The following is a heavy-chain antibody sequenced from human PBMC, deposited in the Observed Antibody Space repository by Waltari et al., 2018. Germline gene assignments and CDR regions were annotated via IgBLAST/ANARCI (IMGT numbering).Heavy chain of an antibody. V-gene: IGHV3-74*01. CDR2: INKDGSST. D-gene: IGHD2-15*01. Sequence: EVQLVESGGGLVQPGGSLRLSCAVPGFPFSNFWMHWVRQAPGEGLVWVSRINKDGSSTTYTDSVKGRFTISRDNAKNTLYLQMNSLRAEDTAVYYCARTLRSFDLWGRGTLVTVSS. J-gene: IGHJ2*01. CDR1: GFPFSNFW. CDR3: ARTLRSFDL.